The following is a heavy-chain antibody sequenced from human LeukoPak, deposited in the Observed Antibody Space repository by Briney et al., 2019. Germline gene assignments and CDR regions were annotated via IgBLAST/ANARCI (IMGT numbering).Heavy chain of an antibody. D-gene: IGHD5-12*01. Sequence: GGSLRLSCAASGFTFSSYAMTWVRQAPGKGLEWVSGISGSGGSTYYADSVKGRFTISRDSSKNTLCLQMNSLRAEDTAVYYCAKDRDSKNGYSGYDYDYWGQGTLVTVSS. CDR2: ISGSGGST. CDR3: AKDRDSKNGYSGYDYDY. V-gene: IGHV3-23*01. CDR1: GFTFSSYA. J-gene: IGHJ4*02.